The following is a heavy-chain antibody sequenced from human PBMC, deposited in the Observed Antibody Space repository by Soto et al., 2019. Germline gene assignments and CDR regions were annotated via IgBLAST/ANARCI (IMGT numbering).Heavy chain of an antibody. V-gene: IGHV4-59*01. J-gene: IGHJ6*02. D-gene: IGHD6-13*01. Sequence: PSETLSLTCTVSGGSISSYYWSWIRQPPGKGLEWIGYIYYSGSTNYNPSLKSRVTISVDTSKNQFSLKLSSVTAADTAVYYCASSNCAAAGFHSYGMDCWCRGTTVTVSS. CDR3: ASSNCAAAGFHSYGMDC. CDR1: GGSISSYY. CDR2: IYYSGST.